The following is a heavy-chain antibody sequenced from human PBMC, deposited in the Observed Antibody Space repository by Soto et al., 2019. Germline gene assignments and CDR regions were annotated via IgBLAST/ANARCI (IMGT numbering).Heavy chain of an antibody. D-gene: IGHD3-3*01. J-gene: IGHJ4*02. Sequence: EVQLVESGGGLVQPGGSLRLSCAASGFTFSSYSMNWVRQAPGKGLEWVSYISSSTSTIYYADSVKGRFTISRDNAKNSLYLQMNRLRDEDTAVYYCARENDDFWSGYYKGEIDYWGQGTLVTVSS. V-gene: IGHV3-48*02. CDR1: GFTFSSYS. CDR3: ARENDDFWSGYYKGEIDY. CDR2: ISSSTSTI.